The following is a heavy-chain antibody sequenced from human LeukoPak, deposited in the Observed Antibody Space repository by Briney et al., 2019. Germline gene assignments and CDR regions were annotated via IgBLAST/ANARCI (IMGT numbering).Heavy chain of an antibody. CDR1: GFTFSSYG. CDR3: AKAPLHYDFWSGYFDY. J-gene: IGHJ4*02. CDR2: IWYDGSNK. D-gene: IGHD3-3*01. Sequence: GRSLRLSCAASGFTFSSYGMHWVRQASGKGLEWVAVIWYDGSNKYYADSVKGRFTISRDSSKNTPYLQMNSLRAEDTAVYYCAKAPLHYDFWSGYFDYWGQGTLVTVSS. V-gene: IGHV3-33*06.